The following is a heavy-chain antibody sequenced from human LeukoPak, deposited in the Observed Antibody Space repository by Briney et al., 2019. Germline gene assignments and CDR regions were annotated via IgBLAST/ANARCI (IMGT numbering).Heavy chain of an antibody. J-gene: IGHJ4*02. V-gene: IGHV3-30*02. CDR3: ASIYYDSSGYYFFAFDY. Sequence: PGGSLRLSCAASGFTFSSYGMHWVRQAPGKGLEWVAFIRYDGSNKYYADSVKGRFTISRDNSKNTLYLQMNSLGAEDTAVYYCASIYYDSSGYYFFAFDYWGQGTLVTVSS. CDR2: IRYDGSNK. D-gene: IGHD3-22*01. CDR1: GFTFSSYG.